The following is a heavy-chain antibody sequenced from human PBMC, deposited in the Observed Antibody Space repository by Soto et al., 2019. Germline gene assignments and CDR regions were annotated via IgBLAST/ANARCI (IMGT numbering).Heavy chain of an antibody. CDR3: ARSPGRDGYNNYDY. Sequence: LRLSCAASGFTFSIYSMNWVRQAPGKGLEWVSSISSSSSYIYYADSVKGRFTISRDNAKNSLYLQMNTLRAEDTAVYYCARSPGRDGYNNYDYWGQGTLVTVSS. J-gene: IGHJ4*02. CDR2: ISSSSSYI. CDR1: GFTFSIYS. D-gene: IGHD1-1*01. V-gene: IGHV3-21*01.